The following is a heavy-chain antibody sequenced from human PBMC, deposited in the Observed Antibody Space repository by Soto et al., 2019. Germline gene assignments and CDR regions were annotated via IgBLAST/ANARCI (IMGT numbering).Heavy chain of an antibody. CDR1: GFTVSRNY. CDR3: ARDPLGGNYGYGIDV. Sequence: EVQLVESGGGLVQPGGSLRLSCTVSGFTVSRNYMSWVRQAPGKRLEWVSIIYSGGDTYYADSVKGRFTISRDNSKKTVYLQMNNLGVEDTAVYYCARDPLGGNYGYGIDVWGQGTTVTVSS. D-gene: IGHD3-16*01. J-gene: IGHJ6*02. CDR2: IYSGGDT. V-gene: IGHV3-66*01.